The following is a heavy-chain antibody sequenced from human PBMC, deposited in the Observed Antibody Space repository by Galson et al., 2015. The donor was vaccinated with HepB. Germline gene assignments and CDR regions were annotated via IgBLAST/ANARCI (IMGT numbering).Heavy chain of an antibody. D-gene: IGHD5-18*01. CDR1: GDSVSGNSIA. CDR2: TYYRSKWSN. CDR3: ARGYRNAFDY. Sequence: CAISGDSVSGNSIAWNWIRQSPSRGLEWLGMTYYRSKWSNDYAASVTSRITINADTSKNQFSLQLNSVTPEDAAVYYCARGYRNAFDYWGQGTLVTVSS. J-gene: IGHJ4*02. V-gene: IGHV6-1*01.